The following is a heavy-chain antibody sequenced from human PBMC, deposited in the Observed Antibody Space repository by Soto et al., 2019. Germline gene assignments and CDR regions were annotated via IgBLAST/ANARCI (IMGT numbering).Heavy chain of an antibody. V-gene: IGHV4-59*01. D-gene: IGHD3-3*01. Sequence: PSETLSLTCTVSGGSISSYYWSWIRQPPGKGLEWIGYIYYSGSTNYNPSLKSRVTISVDTSKNQFSLKLSSVTAADTAVYYCARGGDYDFWSGSYDYWGQGTLVTVSS. CDR3: ARGGDYDFWSGSYDY. J-gene: IGHJ4*02. CDR2: IYYSGST. CDR1: GGSISSYY.